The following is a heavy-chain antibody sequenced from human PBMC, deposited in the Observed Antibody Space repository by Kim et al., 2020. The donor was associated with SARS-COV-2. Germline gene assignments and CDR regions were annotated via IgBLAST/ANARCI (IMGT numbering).Heavy chain of an antibody. J-gene: IGHJ4*02. CDR2: ISGSGGST. CDR1: GFTFSSYA. D-gene: IGHD2-2*01. CDR3: AKSEYCSSTSCYGQSDY. Sequence: GGSLRLSCAASGFTFSSYAMSWVRQAPGKGLEWVSAISGSGGSTYYADSVKGRFTISRDNSKNTLYLQMNSLRAEDTAVYYCAKSEYCSSTSCYGQSDYWGQGTLVTVSS. V-gene: IGHV3-23*01.